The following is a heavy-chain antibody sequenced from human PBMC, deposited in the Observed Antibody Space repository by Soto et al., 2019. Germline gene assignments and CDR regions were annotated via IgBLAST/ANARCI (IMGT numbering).Heavy chain of an antibody. Sequence: PSETLSLTCTVSGGFISSYYWSGIRQPPGKGLEWLADISSRGTVYYNPSLKGRHTISMVTSKNQFSLRLRSVTAADTAVYYCARDVGLARFDPWGQGTLVTVSS. J-gene: IGHJ5*02. D-gene: IGHD1-26*01. CDR3: ARDVGLARFDP. CDR1: GGFISSYY. V-gene: IGHV4-4*09. CDR2: ISSRGTV.